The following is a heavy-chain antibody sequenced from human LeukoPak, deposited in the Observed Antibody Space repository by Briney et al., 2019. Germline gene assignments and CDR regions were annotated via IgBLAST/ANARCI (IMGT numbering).Heavy chain of an antibody. D-gene: IGHD2-2*01. CDR2: IYPSGNT. V-gene: IGHV3-53*01. CDR3: ARPTSVQSYDI. CDR1: GFTVSSNY. J-gene: IGHJ3*02. Sequence: GGSLRLSCAAYGFTVSSNYRSWVRLAPRKGLEWVSLIYPSGNTYYADSVKGRLTISRDNSKNTLYLQMNSLRAEDTAVYYCARPTSVQSYDIWGQEPMVTVSS.